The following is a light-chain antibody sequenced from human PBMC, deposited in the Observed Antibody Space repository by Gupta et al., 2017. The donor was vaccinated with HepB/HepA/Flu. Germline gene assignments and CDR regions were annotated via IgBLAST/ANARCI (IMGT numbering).Light chain of an antibody. J-gene: IGKJ2*01. V-gene: IGKV4-1*01. CDR1: QSVLYSSNGLNY. CDR3: QQYYGTPFT. CDR2: WAS. Sequence: DIVMTQSPDSLAVSLGERATINCKSSQSVLYSSNGLNYFAWYQQKPGQPPKLLIFWASSRDYGVPDRFSGSGSGTDFTLTISSVQAEDVAVYYCQQYYGTPFTFGQGTNLEIK.